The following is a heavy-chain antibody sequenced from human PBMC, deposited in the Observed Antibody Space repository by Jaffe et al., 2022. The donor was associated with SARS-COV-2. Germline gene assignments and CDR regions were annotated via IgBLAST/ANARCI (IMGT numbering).Heavy chain of an antibody. J-gene: IGHJ6*02. CDR1: GFTFSDYY. V-gene: IGHV3-11*01. D-gene: IGHD5-18*01. CDR2: ISSSGSTI. CDR3: ARGVDTAFRGYYYYYYGMDV. Sequence: QVQLVESGGGLVKPGGSLRLSCAASGFTFSDYYMSWIRQAPGKGLEWVSYISSSGSTIYYADSVKGRFTISRDNAKNSLYLQMNSLRAEDTAVYYCARGVDTAFRGYYYYYYGMDVWGQGTTVTVSS.